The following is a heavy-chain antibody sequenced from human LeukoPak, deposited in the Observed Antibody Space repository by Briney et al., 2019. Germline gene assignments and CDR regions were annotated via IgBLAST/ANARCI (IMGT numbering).Heavy chain of an antibody. V-gene: IGHV3-23*01. CDR3: AKEGDNWNYYFDY. CDR2: ISGSGGST. CDR1: GFTFSSYG. Sequence: PGGSLRLSCAASGFTFSSYGMHWVRQAPGKGLEWVSAISGSGGSTYYADFVKGRFTISRDNSKNTLYLQMNSLRAEDTAVYYCAKEGDNWNYYFDYWGQGTLVTVSS. D-gene: IGHD1-7*01. J-gene: IGHJ4*02.